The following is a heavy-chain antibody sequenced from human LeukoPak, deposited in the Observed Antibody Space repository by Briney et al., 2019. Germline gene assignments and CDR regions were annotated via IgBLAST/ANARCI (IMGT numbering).Heavy chain of an antibody. D-gene: IGHD1-7*01. Sequence: GGSLRLSCAASGFNFRSYEMNWVRQAPGKGLEWVSYISISGSTIYYADSVKGRFTISRDNAKNSLYLQMNSLRAEDTAVYYCAKKTGTMSFDYWGQGTPGHRLL. J-gene: IGHJ4*02. CDR1: GFNFRSYE. V-gene: IGHV3-48*03. CDR3: AKKTGTMSFDY. CDR2: ISISGSTI.